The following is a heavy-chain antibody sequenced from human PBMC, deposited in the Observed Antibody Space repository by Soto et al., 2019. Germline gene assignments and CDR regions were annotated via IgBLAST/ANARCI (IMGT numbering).Heavy chain of an antibody. CDR1: GFTFSSYA. CDR2: ISYDGSNK. V-gene: IGHV3-30*04. CDR3: ARGITGTYYFDY. Sequence: GGSLRLSCAASGFTFSSYAMHWVRQAPGKGLEWVAVISYDGSNKYYADSVKGRFTISRDNSKNTLYLQMNSLRAEDTAVYYCARGITGTYYFDYWGQGTLVTVSS. D-gene: IGHD1-20*01. J-gene: IGHJ4*02.